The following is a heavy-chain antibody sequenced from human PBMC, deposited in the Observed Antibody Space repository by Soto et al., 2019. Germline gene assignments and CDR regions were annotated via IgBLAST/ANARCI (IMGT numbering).Heavy chain of an antibody. V-gene: IGHV1-18*04. CDR2: ISAYNGNT. D-gene: IGHD3-22*01. Sequence: WASVKVSCKASGYTFTSYGISWVRQAPGQGLEWMGWISAYNGNTNYAQKLQGRVTMTTDTSTSTAYMELRSLRSDDTAVYYCARGGYYDSSGYYHPWGSDYWGQGTLVTVSS. CDR1: GYTFTSYG. J-gene: IGHJ4*02. CDR3: ARGGYYDSSGYYHPWGSDY.